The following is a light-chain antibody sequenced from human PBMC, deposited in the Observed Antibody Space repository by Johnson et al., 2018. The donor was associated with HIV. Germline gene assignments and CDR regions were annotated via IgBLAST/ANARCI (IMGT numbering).Light chain of an antibody. CDR1: SSNIGNNY. CDR2: ENN. J-gene: IGLJ1*01. V-gene: IGLV1-51*02. Sequence: QSVLTQPPSVSAAPGQKVTISCSGSSSNIGNNYVSWYQQLPGTAPKLLIYENNKRPSGIPDRFSGSKSGTSATLGLTGLQTGDEADYYCGTWDSRLSAEVFGTGTKVTVL. CDR3: GTWDSRLSAEV.